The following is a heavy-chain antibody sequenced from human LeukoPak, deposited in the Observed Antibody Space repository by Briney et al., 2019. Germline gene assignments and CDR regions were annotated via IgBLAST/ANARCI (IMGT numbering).Heavy chain of an antibody. CDR1: GFTFSSYA. CDR2: ISGSGGST. CDR3: APPRGVVMLFDY. J-gene: IGHJ4*02. D-gene: IGHD3-3*01. Sequence: PGGSLRLSCAASGFTFSSYAMSWVRQAPGKGLEWVSAISGSGGSTYYADSVKGRFTISRDNSKNTLYLQMNSLRAEDTAVYYCAPPRGVVMLFDYWGQGTLVTVSS. V-gene: IGHV3-23*01.